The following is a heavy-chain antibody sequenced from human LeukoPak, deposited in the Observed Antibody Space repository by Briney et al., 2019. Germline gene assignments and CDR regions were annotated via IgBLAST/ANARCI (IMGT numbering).Heavy chain of an antibody. V-gene: IGHV3-74*01. Sequence: GGSLRLSCAASGFTFSAYWMHGVRQVPGKGLVWVSRINTDGSSTSYAGSVKGRFTISRDNAKNTLFLQMNSLTAEDMGVYYCAKDVARGYSRYAFDYWGQGTLVTVSS. D-gene: IGHD5-12*01. J-gene: IGHJ4*02. CDR3: AKDVARGYSRYAFDY. CDR2: INTDGSST. CDR1: GFTFSAYW.